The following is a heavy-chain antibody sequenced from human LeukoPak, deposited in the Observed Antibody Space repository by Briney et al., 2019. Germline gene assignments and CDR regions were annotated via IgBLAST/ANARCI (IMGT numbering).Heavy chain of an antibody. CDR3: SAGVGITTQFSN. CDR2: IIPMVGKA. D-gene: IGHD1-26*01. CDR1: GGTFSSYA. Sequence: GASVKVSCKASGGTFSSYAISWVRQAPGQGLEWLGGIIPMVGKANYAQTFQGKVTIITDESTRTAYMELNSLTSEDTAVYYCSAGVGITTQFSNWGQGTPVTSSS. V-gene: IGHV1-69*05. J-gene: IGHJ4*02.